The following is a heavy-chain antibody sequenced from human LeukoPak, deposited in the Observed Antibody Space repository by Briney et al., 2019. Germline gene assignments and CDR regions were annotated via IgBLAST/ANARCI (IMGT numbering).Heavy chain of an antibody. CDR2: INPSEST. Sequence: SETLSLICAVYGGSFSSDYWSWIRQPPGKGLEWIGEINPSESTNYNPSLKSRVTISVDTSRNQFSLKLNSVTAADTAVYYCAKSNGYGLIDIWGQGTMVTVSS. D-gene: IGHD3-10*01. CDR1: GGSFSSDY. V-gene: IGHV4-34*01. CDR3: AKSNGYGLIDI. J-gene: IGHJ3*02.